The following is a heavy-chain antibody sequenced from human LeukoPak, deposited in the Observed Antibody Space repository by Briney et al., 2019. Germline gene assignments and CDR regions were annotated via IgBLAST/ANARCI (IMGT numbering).Heavy chain of an antibody. CDR1: GYTFTSYA. D-gene: IGHD3-22*01. V-gene: IGHV7-4-1*02. CDR2: INTNTGNP. J-gene: IGHJ4*02. Sequence: ASVKVSCKASGYTFTSYAMNWVRQAPGQGLEWMGWINTNTGNPTYAQGFTGRFVFSLDTSVSTAYLQISSLKAEDTAVYYCARGGPDYYDSSGYYGHLGYWGQGTLVTVSS. CDR3: ARGGPDYYDSSGYYGHLGY.